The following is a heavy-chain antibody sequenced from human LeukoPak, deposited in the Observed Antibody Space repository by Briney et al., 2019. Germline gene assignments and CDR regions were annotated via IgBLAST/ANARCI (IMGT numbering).Heavy chain of an antibody. J-gene: IGHJ6*02. Sequence: GGSLRLSCAASGFTFSSYAMSWVRQAPGKGLEWVSAISGSGGSTYYADSVKGRFTISRDNSKNTLYLQMNSLRAEDTAVYYCLVAGAQYCYYYGMDVWGQGTTVTVSS. D-gene: IGHD6-19*01. CDR2: ISGSGGST. CDR1: GFTFSSYA. CDR3: LVAGAQYCYYYGMDV. V-gene: IGHV3-23*01.